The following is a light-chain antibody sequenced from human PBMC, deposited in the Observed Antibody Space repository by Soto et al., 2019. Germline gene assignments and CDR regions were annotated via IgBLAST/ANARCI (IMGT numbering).Light chain of an antibody. CDR2: EGG. CDR3: CSFAAGNTYV. J-gene: IGLJ1*01. CDR1: SSDVGTYNL. Sequence: QSVLTQPASVXGSPGQSIALSCTGTSSDVGTYNLVSWYQQHPGKAPKLLISEGGKRPSGVSDRFSGSKSGNTASLTISGLQAEDEADYHCCSFAAGNTYVFGTGTKVTVL. V-gene: IGLV2-23*01.